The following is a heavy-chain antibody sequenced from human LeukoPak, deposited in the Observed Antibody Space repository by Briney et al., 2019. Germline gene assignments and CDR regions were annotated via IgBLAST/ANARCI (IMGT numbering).Heavy chain of an antibody. V-gene: IGHV3-48*03. D-gene: IGHD1-26*01. CDR2: ISSSGSSI. CDR3: ARDPPRSVGASDI. CDR1: GFTFSSYE. J-gene: IGHJ3*02. Sequence: PGGSLRLSCAASGFTFSSYELNWVRQTPGKGLEWVSYISSSGSSIYYADSVKGRFTISRDNAKNSLCLQMNSLRAEDTAVYYCARDPPRSVGASDIWGQGTMVTVSS.